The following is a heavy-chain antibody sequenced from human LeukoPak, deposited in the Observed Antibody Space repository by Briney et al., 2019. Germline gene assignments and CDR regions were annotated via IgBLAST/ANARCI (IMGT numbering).Heavy chain of an antibody. D-gene: IGHD1/OR15-1a*01. CDR3: ARGVITGTTWVDY. Sequence: GASVKVSCKASGYTFTGYYIHWVRQAPGQGLEWMGWINPNSGGTNYAQKFQGRVTMTRDTSISTAYMELSRLRSDDTAVFYCARGVITGTTWVDYWGQGTQVSVSS. J-gene: IGHJ4*02. CDR1: GYTFTGYY. V-gene: IGHV1-2*02. CDR2: INPNSGGT.